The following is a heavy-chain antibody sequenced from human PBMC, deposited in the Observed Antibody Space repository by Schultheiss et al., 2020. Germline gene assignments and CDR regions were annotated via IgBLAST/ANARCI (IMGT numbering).Heavy chain of an antibody. CDR2: INPSGGST. CDR3: ARDQGDRGGVTNYGMDV. D-gene: IGHD3-16*01. J-gene: IGHJ6*02. CDR1: GYTFTGYY. V-gene: IGHV1-46*01. Sequence: ASVKVSCKASGYTFTGYYMHWVRQAPGQGLEWMGIINPSGGSTSYAQKFQGRVTMTRDTSTSTVYMELSSLRSEDTAVYYCARDQGDRGGVTNYGMDVWGQGTTVTVSS.